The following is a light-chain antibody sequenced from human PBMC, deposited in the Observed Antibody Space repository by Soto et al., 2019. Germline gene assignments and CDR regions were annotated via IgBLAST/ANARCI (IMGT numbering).Light chain of an antibody. CDR1: QSISSW. J-gene: IGKJ1*01. CDR3: QQYYTYRT. CDR2: KAS. Sequence: DIQMTQSPSTPSASVGDRVTITCRASQSISSWLAWYQQKPGKAPKLLIYKASSLESGVPSRFSGSGSGTEFTLTISSLQPDDFATYYCQQYYTYRTFGQGTKV. V-gene: IGKV1-5*03.